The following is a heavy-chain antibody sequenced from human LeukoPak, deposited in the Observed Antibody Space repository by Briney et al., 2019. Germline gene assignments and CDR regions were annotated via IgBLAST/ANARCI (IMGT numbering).Heavy chain of an antibody. V-gene: IGHV3-30*03. J-gene: IGHJ6*04. D-gene: IGHD3-10*01. Sequence: GGSLRLSCAASGFIFSRYALHWVRQAPGKGLEWVAVIAADGKDIKYADSVKGRFTISRDNSKSALYLQMNSLRAEDTAVYYCARDRMVRGVIIGYYYYYGMDVWGKGTTVTVSS. CDR2: IAADGKDI. CDR3: ARDRMVRGVIIGYYYYYGMDV. CDR1: GFIFSRYA.